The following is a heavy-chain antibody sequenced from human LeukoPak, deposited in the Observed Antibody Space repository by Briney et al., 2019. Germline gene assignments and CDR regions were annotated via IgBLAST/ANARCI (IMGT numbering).Heavy chain of an antibody. Sequence: SSETLSLTCGVSGGSISSTNWWTWVRQPPGAGLEWIGEVHLSGRTNYNPSLESRVTMSVDMSENHISLKLTSVTAADTAVYYCARDLGVMVRAFDIWGQGTMVTVSS. J-gene: IGHJ3*02. CDR1: GGSISSTNW. D-gene: IGHD5-18*01. CDR2: VHLSGRT. CDR3: ARDLGVMVRAFDI. V-gene: IGHV4-4*02.